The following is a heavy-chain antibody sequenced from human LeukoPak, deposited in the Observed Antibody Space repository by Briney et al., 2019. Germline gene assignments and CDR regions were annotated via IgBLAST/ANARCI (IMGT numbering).Heavy chain of an antibody. CDR3: ARDRDSRNYFDY. CDR1: GFNFSSYW. V-gene: IGHV3-7*01. Sequence: PGGALRLSCAASGFNFSSYWMSWVRQAPGKGLEWVANIKQDGSEKYYVDSVKGRFTISRDNAKNSLYLQMNSLRAEDTAVYYSARDRDSRNYFDYWGQGTLVTVSS. CDR2: IKQDGSEK. D-gene: IGHD2-15*01. J-gene: IGHJ4*02.